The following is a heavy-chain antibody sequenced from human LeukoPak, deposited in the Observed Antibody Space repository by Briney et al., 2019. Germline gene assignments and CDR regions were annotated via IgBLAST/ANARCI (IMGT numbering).Heavy chain of an antibody. Sequence: PGGSLRLSCEASGFTFRSFAMIWVRQAPGKSLEWLSGIRACSQYIYNGDSVKGRFTLSRGNSKTTLYIEINSLRAEDTAVYYCARDGSWGDYQFYFYMDVWGKGTTVTVSS. CDR1: GFTFRSFA. CDR2: IRACSQYI. D-gene: IGHD2-2*01. V-gene: IGHV3-23*02. CDR3: ARDGSWGDYQFYFYMDV. J-gene: IGHJ6*03.